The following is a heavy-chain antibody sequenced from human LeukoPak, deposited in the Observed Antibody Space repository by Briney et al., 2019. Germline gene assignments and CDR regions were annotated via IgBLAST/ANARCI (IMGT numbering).Heavy chain of an antibody. Sequence: QPGGSLRLSCAASGFTFSSYGMHWVRQAPGKGLEWVAFIRYDGSNTFYTDSVKGRFTISRDNSKNTVYLQMNSLRPEDTAVYYCAKSQYQLRWGDYFDYWGQGTLVTVSS. V-gene: IGHV3-30*02. J-gene: IGHJ4*02. D-gene: IGHD4-23*01. CDR1: GFTFSSYG. CDR3: AKSQYQLRWGDYFDY. CDR2: IRYDGSNT.